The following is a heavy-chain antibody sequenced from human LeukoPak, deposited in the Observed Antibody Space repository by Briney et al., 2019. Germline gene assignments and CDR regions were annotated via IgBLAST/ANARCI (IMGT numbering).Heavy chain of an antibody. CDR1: GFTFSSYG. V-gene: IGHV3-30*03. CDR3: ARARPRGMLYSSGWYY. Sequence: GGSLRLSCAASGFTFSSYGMHWVRQAPGKGLEWVAVISYDGSNKYYADSVKGRFTISRDNSKNTLYLQMNGLRAEDTAVYYCARARPRGMLYSSGWYYWGQGTLVTVSS. D-gene: IGHD6-19*01. J-gene: IGHJ4*02. CDR2: ISYDGSNK.